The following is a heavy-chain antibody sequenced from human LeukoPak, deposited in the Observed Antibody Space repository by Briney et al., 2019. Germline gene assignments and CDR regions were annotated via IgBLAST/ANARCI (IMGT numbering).Heavy chain of an antibody. CDR3: ARDKGSWGTGDAFDI. V-gene: IGHV4-34*01. J-gene: IGHJ3*02. D-gene: IGHD7-27*01. CDR2: INHSGST. CDR1: GGSFSGYY. Sequence: SETLSLTCAVYGGSFSGYYWSWIRQPPGKGLEWIGEINHSGSTNYNPSLKSRVTISVDTSKDHFSLKLTSVTAADTAVYYCARDKGSWGTGDAFDIWGQGTLVTVSS.